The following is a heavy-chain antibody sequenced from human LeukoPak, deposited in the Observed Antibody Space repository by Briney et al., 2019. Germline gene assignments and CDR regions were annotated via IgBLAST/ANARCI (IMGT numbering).Heavy chain of an antibody. D-gene: IGHD1-26*01. J-gene: IGHJ5*02. CDR2: ISGSGSNT. CDR3: AKKYSTGLDP. V-gene: IGHV3-23*01. Sequence: GGSLRLSCAASGFTFSSYAMSWVRQAPGKGLEWVPDISGSGSNTYYADSVKGRFTISRDNSKNTLYLQMNSLRVEDTAVYYCAKKYSTGLDPWGQGTLVTVSS. CDR1: GFTFSSYA.